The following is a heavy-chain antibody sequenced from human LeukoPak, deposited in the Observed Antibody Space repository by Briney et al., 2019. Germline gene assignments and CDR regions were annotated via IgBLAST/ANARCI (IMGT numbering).Heavy chain of an antibody. D-gene: IGHD3-3*01. CDR1: GFTFSSYG. J-gene: IGHJ4*02. CDR3: VRVNGDFWSGYGLDY. CDR2: IWYDGSNK. V-gene: IGHV3-33*01. Sequence: GRSLRLSCAASGFTFSSYGMHWVRQAPGKGLEWVAVIWYDGSNKYYADSVKGRFTISRDNSKNTLYLQMNSLRAEDTAVYYCVRVNGDFWSGYGLDYWGQGTLVTVSS.